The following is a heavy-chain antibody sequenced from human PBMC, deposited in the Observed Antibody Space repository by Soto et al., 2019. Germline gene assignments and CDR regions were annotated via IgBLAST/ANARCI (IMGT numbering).Heavy chain of an antibody. Sequence: PGGSLRLSCAASGFTFTRYSRNWVRQAPGKGLEWVSSISSTTNYIYYADSMKGRFTVSRDNAKNSVYLEMNSLSAEDTAVYYCARESEDLTSNFDYWGQGTLVTVSS. CDR3: ARESEDLTSNFDY. CDR2: ISSTTNYI. CDR1: GFTFTRYS. J-gene: IGHJ4*02. V-gene: IGHV3-21*01.